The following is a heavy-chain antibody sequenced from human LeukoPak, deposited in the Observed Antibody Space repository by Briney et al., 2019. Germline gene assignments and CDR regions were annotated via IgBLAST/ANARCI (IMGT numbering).Heavy chain of an antibody. CDR3: ARGGDYDSSGTLGY. CDR1: GDSITSSGYY. V-gene: IGHV4-39*07. Sequence: SETLSLTCTVSGDSITSSGYYWGWIRQPPGKELEWIGIINYSGNTHYNSSLKSRVTISVDTSKNQFSLKLSSVTAADTAVYYCARGGDYDSSGTLGYWGQGTLVTVSS. CDR2: INYSGNT. D-gene: IGHD3-22*01. J-gene: IGHJ4*02.